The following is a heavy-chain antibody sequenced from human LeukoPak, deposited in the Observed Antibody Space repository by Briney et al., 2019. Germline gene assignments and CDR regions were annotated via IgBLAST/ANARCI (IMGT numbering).Heavy chain of an antibody. J-gene: IGHJ4*02. CDR2: IIPIFGTA. CDR3: AAVQGGLYSGYDTNFAY. CDR1: GGTFSSYA. V-gene: IGHV1-69*13. Sequence: ASVKVSCKASGGTFSSYAISWVRQAPGQGIEWMGGIIPIFGTANYAQKFQGRVTITADESTSTAYMELSSLRSEDTAVYYCAAVQGGLYSGYDTNFAYWGQGTLVTVSS. D-gene: IGHD5-12*01.